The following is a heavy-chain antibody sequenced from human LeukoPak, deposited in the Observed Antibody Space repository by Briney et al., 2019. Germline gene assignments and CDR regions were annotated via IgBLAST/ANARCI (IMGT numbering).Heavy chain of an antibody. V-gene: IGHV3-33*06. D-gene: IGHD6-6*01. CDR2: IWYDGSNK. J-gene: IGHJ6*03. Sequence: GRSLRLSCAASGFTFSSYGMHWVRQAPGKGLEWVAVIWYDGSNKYYADSVKGRFIIYRDNPKNTLYLQMNSLRAEDAAGYYCAKAEDSSSIYYYYYMDVWGKGTTVTVSS. CDR1: GFTFSSYG. CDR3: AKAEDSSSIYYYYYMDV.